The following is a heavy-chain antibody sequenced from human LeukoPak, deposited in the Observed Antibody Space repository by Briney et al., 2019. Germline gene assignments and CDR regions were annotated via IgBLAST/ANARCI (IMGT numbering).Heavy chain of an antibody. J-gene: IGHJ4*02. CDR1: GGSISSSNW. CDR2: IYYSGST. V-gene: IGHV4-31*11. D-gene: IGHD4-23*01. CDR3: ARTKGDYGGNSVYFDY. Sequence: SETLSLTCAVSGGSISSSNWWSWIRQHPGKGLEWIGYIYYSGSTYYNPSLKSRVTISVDTSKNQFSLKLSSVTAADTAVYYCARTKGDYGGNSVYFDYWGQGTLVTVSS.